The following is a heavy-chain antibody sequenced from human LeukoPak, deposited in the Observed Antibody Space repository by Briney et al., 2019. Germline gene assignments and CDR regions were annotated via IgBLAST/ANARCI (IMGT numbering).Heavy chain of an antibody. D-gene: IGHD3-10*01. CDR2: INSDGSTT. J-gene: IGHJ5*02. CDR3: ARDPGSAWAPDNWFDP. Sequence: GGSLRLSCAASGFTFSSYWMHWVRQAPGKGLVWVSRINSDGSTTSYADSVKGRFTISRDNAKNTLYLQMNSLRAEDTAVYYCARDPGSAWAPDNWFDPWGQGTLVTVSS. V-gene: IGHV3-74*01. CDR1: GFTFSSYW.